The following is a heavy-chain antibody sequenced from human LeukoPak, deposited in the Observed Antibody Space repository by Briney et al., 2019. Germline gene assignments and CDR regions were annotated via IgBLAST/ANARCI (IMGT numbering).Heavy chain of an antibody. CDR1: GFTFSSYA. J-gene: IGHJ3*02. CDR3: ARDRIRTDFWSGYPAAFDI. D-gene: IGHD3-3*01. Sequence: GRSLRLSCAASGFTFSSYAMHWVRQAPGKGLEWVAVISYDGSNKYYADSVKGRFTISRDNSKNTLYPQMNSLRAEDTAVYYCARDRIRTDFWSGYPAAFDIWGQGTMVTVSS. V-gene: IGHV3-30-3*01. CDR2: ISYDGSNK.